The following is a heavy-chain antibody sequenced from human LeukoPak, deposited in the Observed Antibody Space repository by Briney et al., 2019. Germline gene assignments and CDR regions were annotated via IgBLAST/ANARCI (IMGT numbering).Heavy chain of an antibody. V-gene: IGHV4-39*07. CDR2: IYYSGST. Sequence: SETLSLTCTVSGGSISSSSYYWGWIRQPPGKGLEWLGSIYYSGSTYYNPSLKSRVTISVNTSKKQCSLKMSSVTAADTAVYYCARDLLWTNDWVFDYWGQGTLVTVSS. J-gene: IGHJ4*02. CDR3: ARDLLWTNDWVFDY. D-gene: IGHD1/OR15-1a*01. CDR1: GGSISSSSYY.